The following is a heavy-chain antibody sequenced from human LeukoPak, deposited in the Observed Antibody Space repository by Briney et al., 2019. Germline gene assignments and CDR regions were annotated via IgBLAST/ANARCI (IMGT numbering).Heavy chain of an antibody. J-gene: IGHJ4*02. CDR1: GGSISTYY. CDR3: ARATGRYSPFFDY. V-gene: IGHV4-4*07. CDR2: IYTSGST. Sequence: SETLSLTCTVSGGSISTYYWNWIRQPAGKGLEWIGRIYTSGSTNYNPSLKSRVSMSVDTSNKQFSLRLTSVTAADTAVYYCARATGRYSPFFDYWGQGILVTVSS. D-gene: IGHD1-26*01.